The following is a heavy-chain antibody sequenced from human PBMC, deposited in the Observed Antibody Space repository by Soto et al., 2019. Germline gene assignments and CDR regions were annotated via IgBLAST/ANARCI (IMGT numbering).Heavy chain of an antibody. J-gene: IGHJ6*02. D-gene: IGHD3-10*01. CDR1: GGSISSSNW. Sequence: SETLSLTCAVSGGSISSSNWLSWVRQPPGKGLEWIGEIYHSGSTNYNPSLKSRVTISVDKSKNQFSLKLSSVTAADTAVYYCARSPYYDYYYYYGMDVWGQGTTVTVSS. CDR2: IYHSGST. CDR3: ARSPYYDYYYYYGMDV. V-gene: IGHV4-4*02.